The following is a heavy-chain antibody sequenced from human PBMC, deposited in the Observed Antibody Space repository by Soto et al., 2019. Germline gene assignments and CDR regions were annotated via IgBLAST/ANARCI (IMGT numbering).Heavy chain of an antibody. D-gene: IGHD6-13*01. V-gene: IGHV3-21*01. J-gene: IGHJ3*02. Sequence: GGSLRLSCAASGFTFSSYSMNWVRQAPGKGLEWVSSISSSSSYIYYADSVKGRFTISRDNAKNSLYLQMNSLRAEDTAVYYCARDQAAAPLPGAFDIWGQGTMVTVSS. CDR3: ARDQAAAPLPGAFDI. CDR2: ISSSSSYI. CDR1: GFTFSSYS.